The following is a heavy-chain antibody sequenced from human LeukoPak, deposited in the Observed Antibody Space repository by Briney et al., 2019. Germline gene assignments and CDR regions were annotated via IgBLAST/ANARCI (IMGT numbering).Heavy chain of an antibody. V-gene: IGHV4-59*08. Sequence: SESLSLTCTVSGGSMSTSYWTWIRQSPGKGLECIGYIYHTGDINYNPSLNSRVTISLDTSKNQFSLKVTSVTAADTAVYYCARGTRELPSWGQGTLVTVSS. CDR3: ARGTRELPS. J-gene: IGHJ5*02. D-gene: IGHD1-7*01. CDR1: GGSMSTSY. CDR2: IYHTGDI.